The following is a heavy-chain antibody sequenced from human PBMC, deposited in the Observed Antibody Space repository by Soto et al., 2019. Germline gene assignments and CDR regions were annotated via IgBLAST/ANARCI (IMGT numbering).Heavy chain of an antibody. V-gene: IGHV1-2*04. J-gene: IGHJ4*02. D-gene: IGHD3-16*01. Sequence: ASVKVSCKASGYTFTGYYMHWVRQAPGQGLEWMGWINPNIGGANYAQKFQGWVTITTDESTSTAYMELSSLRSEDTAVYYCARAVTTFLGGPCNYWGQGTLVTVSS. CDR1: GYTFTGYY. CDR3: ARAVTTFLGGPCNY. CDR2: INPNIGGA.